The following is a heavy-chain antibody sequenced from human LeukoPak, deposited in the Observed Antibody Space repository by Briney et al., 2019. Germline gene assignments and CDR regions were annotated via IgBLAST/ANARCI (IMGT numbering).Heavy chain of an antibody. D-gene: IGHD4-17*01. CDR1: GGSINNYY. CDR2: IYYRGST. V-gene: IGHV4-59*01. Sequence: SETLSLTCTVSGGSINNYYWSWIRQPPGKGLEWIGYIYYRGSTNYNPSLKSRVTFSVDTSKNQFSLELNSVTAADTAVYYCARGGDYGDLRYFDYWGQGTLVTVSP. CDR3: ARGGDYGDLRYFDY. J-gene: IGHJ4*02.